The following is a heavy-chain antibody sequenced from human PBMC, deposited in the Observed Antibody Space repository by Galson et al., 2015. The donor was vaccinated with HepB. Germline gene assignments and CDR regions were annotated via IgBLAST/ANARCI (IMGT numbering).Heavy chain of an antibody. D-gene: IGHD2-2*01. V-gene: IGHV3-21*01. CDR3: ARTYCSSTSCLPGFWYFDL. Sequence: SLRLSCAASGFTFSSYWMSWVRQAPGKGLEWVSSISSSSSYIHYADSVKGRFTISRDNAKNSLYLQMNSLRAEDTAVYYCARTYCSSTSCLPGFWYFDLWGRGTLVTVSS. CDR1: GFTFSSYW. CDR2: ISSSSSYI. J-gene: IGHJ2*01.